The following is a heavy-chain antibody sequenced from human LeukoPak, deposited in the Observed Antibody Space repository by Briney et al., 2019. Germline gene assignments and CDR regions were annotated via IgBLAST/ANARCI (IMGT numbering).Heavy chain of an antibody. CDR1: GGTFSSYA. CDR3: ATHYYDSSLNWFDP. V-gene: IGHV1-69*13. J-gene: IGHJ5*02. Sequence: AASVKVSCKASGGTFSSYAISWVRQAPGQGLEWMGGIIPIFGTANYAQKFQGRVTITADESTSTAYMELSSLRSEDTAVYYCATHYYDSSLNWFDPWGQGTLVTVSS. CDR2: IIPIFGTA. D-gene: IGHD3-22*01.